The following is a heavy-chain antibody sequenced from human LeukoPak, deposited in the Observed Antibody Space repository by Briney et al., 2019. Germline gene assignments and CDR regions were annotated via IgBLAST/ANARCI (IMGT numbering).Heavy chain of an antibody. CDR1: GFTFTRYD. D-gene: IGHD1-14*01. Sequence: ASVKVSCKASGFTFTRYDINWVRQASGQGLEWMGWMNPNNGNTGYAQKFQGRVNMTRDTYTSTAYVELRGLRPEDTAVYYSVRDAEGAGISVNFWFDPWGQGTLVTVSS. J-gene: IGHJ5*02. CDR2: MNPNNGNT. CDR3: VRDAEGAGISVNFWFDP. V-gene: IGHV1-8*01.